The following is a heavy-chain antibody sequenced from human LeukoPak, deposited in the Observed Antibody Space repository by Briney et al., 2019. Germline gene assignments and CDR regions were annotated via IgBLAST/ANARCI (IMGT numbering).Heavy chain of an antibody. CDR2: FDPEDGET. CDR3: ATRRGATMPGYFYYYGMDV. J-gene: IGHJ6*02. CDR1: GYTLTELS. D-gene: IGHD5-12*01. V-gene: IGHV1-24*01. Sequence: ASVKVSCKVSGYTLTELSMHWVRQAPGKGLEWMGGFDPEDGETIYAQKFQGRVTMTEDTSTDTAYMELSSLRSEDTAVYYCATRRGATMPGYFYYYGMDVWGQGTTVTVSS.